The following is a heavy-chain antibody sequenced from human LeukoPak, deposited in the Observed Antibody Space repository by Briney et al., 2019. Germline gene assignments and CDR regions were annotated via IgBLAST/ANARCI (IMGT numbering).Heavy chain of an antibody. Sequence: ASVKVSCKASGYTFSSYDINWVRQATGQGLEWMGWINPNSGDTGYAQKFQGRATMTRSTSINTVYMELSSLRSEDTAVYFCARGGNYYDSSGYFRASADYWGQGTLVTVSS. V-gene: IGHV1-8*01. J-gene: IGHJ4*02. D-gene: IGHD3-22*01. CDR2: INPNSGDT. CDR1: GYTFSSYD. CDR3: ARGGNYYDSSGYFRASADY.